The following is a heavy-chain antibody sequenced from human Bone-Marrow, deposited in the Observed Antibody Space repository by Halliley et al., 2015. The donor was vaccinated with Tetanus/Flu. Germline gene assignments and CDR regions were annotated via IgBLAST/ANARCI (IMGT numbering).Heavy chain of an antibody. J-gene: IGHJ6*02. V-gene: IGHV4-34*01. CDR3: ARGPSRLPANHYGLDV. CDR1: GGSFSGYD. Sequence: TLSLTCAIYGGSFSGYDWSFIRQSPGKGLEWIGEINDSETTNYTPPLKSRVTISVAASKNQFSQSLSSVTAADTGVYYCARGPSRLPANHYGLDVWGQGSTVTVSS. CDR2: INDSETT. D-gene: IGHD2-21*01.